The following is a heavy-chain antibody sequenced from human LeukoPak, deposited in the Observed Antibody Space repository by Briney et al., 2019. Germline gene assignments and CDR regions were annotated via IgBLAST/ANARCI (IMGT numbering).Heavy chain of an antibody. D-gene: IGHD6-6*01. CDR3: ARTRPYSSSSDFDY. Sequence: GPTLVNPTQTLTLTCIFSGFSLSTSGMCVSWIRQPPGKALEWLARIDWDDDKFYSTSLKTRLTISKDTSKNQVVLTMTNMDPVDTATYYCARTRPYSSSSDFDYWGQGTLVTVSS. CDR2: IDWDDDK. CDR1: GFSLSTSGMC. V-gene: IGHV2-70*17. J-gene: IGHJ4*01.